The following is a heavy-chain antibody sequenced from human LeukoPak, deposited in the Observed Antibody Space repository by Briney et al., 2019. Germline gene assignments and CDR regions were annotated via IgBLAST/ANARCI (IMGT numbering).Heavy chain of an antibody. J-gene: IGHJ4*02. D-gene: IGHD6-19*01. V-gene: IGHV3-23*01. CDR2: ISGSGGNT. Sequence: GESLRLSCAASGFTFDNFAMSWVRQAPGKGLEWVSAISGSGGNTYYADSVKGRFTISRDNSKSTLYLQVNSLRAEDTAIYYCVRDLFYSSGWYYFDSWGQGTLVPVSS. CDR1: GFTFDNFA. CDR3: VRDLFYSSGWYYFDS.